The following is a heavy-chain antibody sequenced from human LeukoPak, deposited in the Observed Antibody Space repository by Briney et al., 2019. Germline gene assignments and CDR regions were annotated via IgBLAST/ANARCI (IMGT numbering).Heavy chain of an antibody. CDR2: IKQDGSEK. V-gene: IGHV3-7*03. CDR1: GFTFSSYW. CDR3: ARFFMITFGALDS. Sequence: GGSLRLSCAASGFTFSSYWMSWVRQAPGKGLEWVANIKQDGSEKYYVDSVKGRFTISRDNAKNSLYLQMNSLGAEDTAVYYCARFFMITFGALDSWGQGTLVTVSS. J-gene: IGHJ4*02. D-gene: IGHD3-16*01.